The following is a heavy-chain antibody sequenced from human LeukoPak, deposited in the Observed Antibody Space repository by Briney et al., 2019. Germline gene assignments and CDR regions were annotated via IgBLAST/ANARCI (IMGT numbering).Heavy chain of an antibody. Sequence: GGSLRLSCAASGFTFSSYAMSWVRQAPGKGLEWVSAISGSGGSTYYADSVKGRFTISRDNSKNTLYLQMNGLRAEDTAVYYCAKVSQRITMIVVVPIGFDYWGQGTLVTVSS. D-gene: IGHD3-22*01. J-gene: IGHJ4*02. CDR3: AKVSQRITMIVVVPIGFDY. CDR2: ISGSGGST. V-gene: IGHV3-23*01. CDR1: GFTFSSYA.